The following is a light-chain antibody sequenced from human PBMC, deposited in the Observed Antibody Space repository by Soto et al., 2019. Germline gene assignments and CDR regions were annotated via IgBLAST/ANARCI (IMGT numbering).Light chain of an antibody. J-gene: IGLJ1*01. CDR1: SSDVGGYNY. CDR2: EVT. V-gene: IGLV2-14*01. Sequence: QSALTQPASVSGSPGQSITISCTGTSSDVGGYNYVSWYQQHPGKAPKLLIYEVTNRPSGVSNRFSGSKSGNTASLTISGLQAEDEAEYYCSSFAAFSTLGVFGTGTKLTVL. CDR3: SSFAAFSTLGV.